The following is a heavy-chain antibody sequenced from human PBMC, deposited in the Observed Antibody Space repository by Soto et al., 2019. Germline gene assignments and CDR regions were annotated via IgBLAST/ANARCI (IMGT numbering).Heavy chain of an antibody. Sequence: QVQLVQSGAEVKKPGSSVKVSCKASGGTFSSYAISWVRQAPGQGLEWMGGIIPIFGTANYAQKFQGRVTITADESKSTAYMELSSLRSEDTAVYYCARGDDILTGYYYYGMDVWGQGTTVTGSS. CDR1: GGTFSSYA. CDR2: IIPIFGTA. J-gene: IGHJ6*02. D-gene: IGHD3-9*01. CDR3: ARGDDILTGYYYYGMDV. V-gene: IGHV1-69*01.